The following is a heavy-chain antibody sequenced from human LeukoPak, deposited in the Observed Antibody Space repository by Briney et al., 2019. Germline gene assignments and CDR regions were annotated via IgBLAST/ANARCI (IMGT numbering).Heavy chain of an antibody. D-gene: IGHD6-13*01. CDR2: ISSSSSYI. V-gene: IGHV3-21*01. CDR3: ARDKIAAAGGYYYYYMDV. CDR1: GFTFSSYS. Sequence: PGGSLRLSCAASGFTFSSYSMNWVRQAPGKGLEWVSSISSSSSYIYYADSVKGRFTISRDNAKNSLYLQMNGLRAEDTAVYYCARDKIAAAGGYYYYYMDVWGKGTTVTISS. J-gene: IGHJ6*03.